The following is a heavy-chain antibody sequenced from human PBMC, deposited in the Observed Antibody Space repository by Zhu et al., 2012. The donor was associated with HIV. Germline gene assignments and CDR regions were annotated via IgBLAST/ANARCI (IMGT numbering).Heavy chain of an antibody. CDR3: ARVRAAAGRPYWYFDL. CDR1: RGSIISSNW. Sequence: QVQLQESGPGLVRPSGTLSLTCAVSRGSIISSNWWTWVRQPPGKGLEWVGEVYHSGSTSYSPSLRSRVTISEDKSKNQFSLNLNSVTAADTAVYYCARVRAAAGRPYWYFDLWGLAPWSLSPQ. CDR2: VYHSGST. V-gene: IGHV4-4*02. D-gene: IGHD6-13*01. J-gene: IGHJ2*01.